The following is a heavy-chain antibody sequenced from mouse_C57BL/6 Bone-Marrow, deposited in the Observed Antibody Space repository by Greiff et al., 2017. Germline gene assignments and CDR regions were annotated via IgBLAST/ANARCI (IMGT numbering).Heavy chain of an antibody. Sequence: QVQLQQSGPELVKPGASVKISCKASGYTFTDYYINWVKQRPGQGLEWIGWIFPGSGSTYYNEKFKGKATLTVDKSSSKAYMLLSRLTSEDSAVYFCARNYSKGGPWFAYWGQGTLVTVSA. CDR1: GYTFTDYY. CDR2: IFPGSGST. V-gene: IGHV1-75*01. J-gene: IGHJ3*01. CDR3: ARNYSKGGPWFAY. D-gene: IGHD2-5*01.